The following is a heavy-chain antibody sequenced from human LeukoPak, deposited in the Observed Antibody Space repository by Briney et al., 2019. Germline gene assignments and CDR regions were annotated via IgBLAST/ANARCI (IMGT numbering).Heavy chain of an antibody. V-gene: IGHV3-21*01. Sequence: PGGSLRLSCAASGFTFSSYSMNWVRQAPGKGLEWVSSISSSSSYIYYADSVKGRFTISRDNAKNSLYLQMNSLRAEDTAVYYCARDRGSIAAAGELDYWGQGTLVTVSS. D-gene: IGHD6-13*01. CDR2: ISSSSSYI. CDR1: GFTFSSYS. CDR3: ARDRGSIAAAGELDY. J-gene: IGHJ4*02.